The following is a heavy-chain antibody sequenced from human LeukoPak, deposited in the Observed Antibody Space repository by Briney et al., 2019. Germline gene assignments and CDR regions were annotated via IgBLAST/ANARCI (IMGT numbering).Heavy chain of an antibody. Sequence: GGSLTLSCAASGFTFSSYWMSWVRQAPGKGLEWVANIKQDGSEKYYVDSVKGRFTISRDNAKNSLYLQMNSLRAEDTAVYYCARDRGQWLVSNYYYYGIDVWGQGTTVTVSS. CDR2: IKQDGSEK. V-gene: IGHV3-7*01. J-gene: IGHJ6*02. CDR3: ARDRGQWLVSNYYYYGIDV. D-gene: IGHD6-19*01. CDR1: GFTFSSYW.